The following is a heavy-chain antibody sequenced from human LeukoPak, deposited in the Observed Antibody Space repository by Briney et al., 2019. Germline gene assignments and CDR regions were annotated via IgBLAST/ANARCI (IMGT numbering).Heavy chain of an antibody. V-gene: IGHV3-11*01. D-gene: IGHD3-10*01. Sequence: GGSLRLSCAASGFTFSDYYMSWIRQAPGKGLEWVSYISSSGSTIYYADPVKGRFTISRDNAKNSLYLQMNSLRAEDTAVYYCTTGIRGLKPEPDYWGQGTLVTVSS. CDR3: TTGIRGLKPEPDY. J-gene: IGHJ4*02. CDR1: GFTFSDYY. CDR2: ISSSGSTI.